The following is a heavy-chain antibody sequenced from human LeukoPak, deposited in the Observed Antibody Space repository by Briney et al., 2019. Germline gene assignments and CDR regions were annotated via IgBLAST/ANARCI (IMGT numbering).Heavy chain of an antibody. CDR1: GYTFTGYY. CDR2: INPDSGGT. V-gene: IGHV1-2*06. D-gene: IGHD3-10*01. Sequence: APVKVSCKASGYTFTGYYMHWVRQAPGQGLEWMGRINPDSGGTNYAQKFQGRVTMTRDTSISTAYMELSRLRSDDTAVYYCARDYYGSGSYSSWYFDYWGQGTLVTVSS. CDR3: ARDYYGSGSYSSWYFDY. J-gene: IGHJ4*02.